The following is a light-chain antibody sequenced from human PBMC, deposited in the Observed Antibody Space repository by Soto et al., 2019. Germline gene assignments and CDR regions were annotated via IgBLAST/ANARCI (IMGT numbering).Light chain of an antibody. J-gene: IGKJ1*01. CDR3: QQYNSYSSM. Sequence: DVKMSLSPSTVSANVGDRVTITCRASQSLANWLAWYQQKPGKAPKLLIYDASTVESGVPSRFSGSGSGTEFTLTISSLQPDDFATYYCQQYNSYSSMFGQGTKV. CDR2: DAS. CDR1: QSLANW. V-gene: IGKV1-5*01.